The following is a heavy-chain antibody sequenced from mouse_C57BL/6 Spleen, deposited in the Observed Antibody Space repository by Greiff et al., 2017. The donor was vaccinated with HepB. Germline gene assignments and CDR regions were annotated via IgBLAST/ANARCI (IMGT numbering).Heavy chain of an antibody. J-gene: IGHJ3*01. Sequence: VKLVESGAELVKPGASVKMSCKASGYTFTTYPIEWMKQNHGKSLEWIGNFHPYNDDTKYNEKFKGKATLTVEKSSSTVYLELSRLTSDDSAVYYCARGPAHYYGSSPWFAYWGQGTLVTVSA. CDR2: FHPYNDDT. CDR1: GYTFTTYP. CDR3: ARGPAHYYGSSPWFAY. D-gene: IGHD1-1*01. V-gene: IGHV1-47*01.